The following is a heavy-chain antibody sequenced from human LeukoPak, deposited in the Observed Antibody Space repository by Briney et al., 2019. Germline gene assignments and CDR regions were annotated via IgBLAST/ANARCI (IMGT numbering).Heavy chain of an antibody. CDR3: ARIGLGRDAYTSFDF. CDR1: GFTFSNYD. V-gene: IGHV3-21*01. Sequence: GGSLRLSCTASGFTFSNYDMTWVRQAPGKGLEWVSSISATTIYTFSADSVRGRFTISRDNVENSLYLQMNNLRGEDTGVYFCARIGLGRDAYTSFDFWGQGTLVTVSS. J-gene: IGHJ4*02. D-gene: IGHD5-24*01. CDR2: ISATTIYT.